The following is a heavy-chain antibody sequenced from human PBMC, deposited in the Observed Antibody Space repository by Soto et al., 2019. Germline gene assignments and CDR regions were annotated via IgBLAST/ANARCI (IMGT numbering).Heavy chain of an antibody. J-gene: IGHJ4*02. CDR3: AKDQKGFVAVAEGYDS. CDR2: ISSSGGDT. Sequence: PGGSLRLSCAVSGVTLSNYAMNWVRQAPGKGLEWVSVISSSGGDTYYADTVKGRFTISRDNAQSTVWLQMDSLRAEDTAVYYCAKDQKGFVAVAEGYDSWGQGTLVTVSA. CDR1: GVTLSNYA. V-gene: IGHV3-23*01. D-gene: IGHD6-19*01.